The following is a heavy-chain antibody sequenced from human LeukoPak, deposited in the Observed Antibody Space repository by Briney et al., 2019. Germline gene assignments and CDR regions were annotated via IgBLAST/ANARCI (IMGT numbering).Heavy chain of an antibody. CDR3: ARHVSGWYNF. D-gene: IGHD6-19*01. V-gene: IGHV4-39*01. CDR2: IYYSGST. CDR1: GGSITSSGYY. Sequence: SETLSLTCTVSGGSITSSGYYWAWIRQPPGKGLEWIASIYYSGSTYYNPSLRSRVTISADTSKSQFSLKVSSLTAADTAMYYRARHVSGWYNFWGQGTLVTVSS. J-gene: IGHJ4*02.